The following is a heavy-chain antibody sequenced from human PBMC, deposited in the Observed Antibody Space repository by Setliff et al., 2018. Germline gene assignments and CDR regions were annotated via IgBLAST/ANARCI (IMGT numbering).Heavy chain of an antibody. CDR2: IYYIGST. CDR1: GGSISSGSYY. J-gene: IGHJ6*03. V-gene: IGHV4-31*03. D-gene: IGHD4-4*01. CDR3: ARGTTNLNYYYYMDV. Sequence: SETLSLTCTVSGGSISSGSYYWTWIRQHPGKGLEWIGYIYYIGSTHYNPSLKSRVTISVDTSQNQFSLRLSSVTAADTAVYYCARGTTNLNYYYYMDVWGKGTTVTVSS.